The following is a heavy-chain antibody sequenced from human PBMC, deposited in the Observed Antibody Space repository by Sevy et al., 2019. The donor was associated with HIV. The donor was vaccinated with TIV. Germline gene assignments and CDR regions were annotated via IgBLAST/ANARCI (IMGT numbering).Heavy chain of an antibody. CDR3: ARVPYYYDSKFDY. V-gene: IGHV3-21*01. CDR2: ISSSSSYI. Sequence: GGSLRLSCAASGFTFSSYSMNWVRQAPGKGLEWVSSISSSSSYIYYADSVKGRFTISRDNAKNSLYLQMNSLRAEDRAVYYCARVPYYYDSKFDYWGQGTLVTVSS. CDR1: GFTFSSYS. J-gene: IGHJ4*02. D-gene: IGHD3-22*01.